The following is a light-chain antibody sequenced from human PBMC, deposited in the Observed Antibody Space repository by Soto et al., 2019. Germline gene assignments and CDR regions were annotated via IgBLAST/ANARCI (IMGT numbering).Light chain of an antibody. CDR2: EVS. CDR3: SSYTSSSTRV. Sequence: QSALTQPASVSGSPGQSITISCTGTSSDVGGYNYVSWYLHDPGKAPKLMIYEVSNRPSGVSNRFSGSKSGNTSSLTISGLQAEDEADYYCSSYTSSSTRVFGGGTKLTVL. CDR1: SSDVGGYNY. V-gene: IGLV2-14*01. J-gene: IGLJ3*02.